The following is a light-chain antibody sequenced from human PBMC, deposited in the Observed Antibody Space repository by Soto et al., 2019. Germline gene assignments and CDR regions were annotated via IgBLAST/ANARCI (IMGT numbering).Light chain of an antibody. Sequence: QPVLTQPRSVSGSPGQSVTISCTGTSSDIGAYNYVSWYQQHPGKAPKLMIYHVSKRPSGVPDRFSGSKSSNAASLTISGLQAEDEADYYCCTDAGTYKVFGTGTKVTVL. CDR3: CTDAGTYKV. CDR2: HVS. CDR1: SSDIGAYNY. V-gene: IGLV2-11*01. J-gene: IGLJ1*01.